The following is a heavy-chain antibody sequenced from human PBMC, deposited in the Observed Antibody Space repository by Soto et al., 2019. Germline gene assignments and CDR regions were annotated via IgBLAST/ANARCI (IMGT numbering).Heavy chain of an antibody. J-gene: IGHJ3*01. Sequence: SETLSLTCTVSGGSISSYYRSWIRQPAGKGLEWIGRIYTSGSTNYNLTLKSRVTMSVDTYKNLYLLNLSSVNAAADQAVYYSGRYRIPLANDPFDLCGQGTMVTVSS. CDR1: GGSISSYY. CDR3: GRYRIPLANDPFDL. CDR2: IYTSGST. D-gene: IGHD2-21*01. V-gene: IGHV4-4*07.